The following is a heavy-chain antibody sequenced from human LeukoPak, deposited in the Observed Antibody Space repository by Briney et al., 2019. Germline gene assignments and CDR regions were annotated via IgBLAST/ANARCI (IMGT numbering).Heavy chain of an antibody. V-gene: IGHV3-48*04. CDR3: ARRGYSTYGMDV. Sequence: GGSLRLSCAASGFTFSSYAMCWVRQAPGKGLEWVSYISSSASSMWYADSVKGRFTISRDNAKNSLYLQMNSLRAEDTAVYYCARRGYSTYGMDVWGQETTVTVSS. J-gene: IGHJ6*02. CDR1: GFTFSSYA. D-gene: IGHD5-18*01. CDR2: ISSSASSM.